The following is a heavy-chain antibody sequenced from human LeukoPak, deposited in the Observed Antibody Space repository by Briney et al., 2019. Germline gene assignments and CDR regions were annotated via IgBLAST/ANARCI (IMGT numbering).Heavy chain of an antibody. CDR1: GLTFSSYE. CDR3: ARRGSDDAFDI. Sequence: PGGSLRLSCAASGLTFSSYEMNWVRQAPGKGLEWVSYISSSGSTIYYADSVKGRFTISRDNAKNSLYLQMNSLRAEDTAVYYCARRGSDDAFDIWGLGTMVTVSS. CDR2: ISSSGSTI. V-gene: IGHV3-48*03. J-gene: IGHJ3*02. D-gene: IGHD2-15*01.